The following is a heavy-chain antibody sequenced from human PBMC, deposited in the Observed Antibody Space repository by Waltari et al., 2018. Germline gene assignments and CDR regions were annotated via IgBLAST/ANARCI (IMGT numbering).Heavy chain of an antibody. D-gene: IGHD1-20*01. V-gene: IGHV1-18*01. CDR2: ISAYNGDT. CDR1: VYTFNAYA. CDR3: AREYNYFDF. Sequence: QVQLVQSGAEVKQPGASVKVSCKSSVYTFNAYALSWVRQAPGQGLEWMGWISAYNGDTNYAQKFQGRVTMTTDTSTNTAYMELKNLRSDDTAVYYCAREYNYFDFWGQGSLVTVSS. J-gene: IGHJ4*02.